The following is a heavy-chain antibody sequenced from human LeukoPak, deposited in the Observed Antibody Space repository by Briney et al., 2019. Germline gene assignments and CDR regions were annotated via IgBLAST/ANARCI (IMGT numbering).Heavy chain of an antibody. Sequence: SSETLSLTCAVYGGSFSGYYWSRIRQPPGKGLEWIGEINHSGSTNYNPSLKSRVTISVDTSKNQFSLKLSSVTAADTAVYCCARAQYYYDSSGYYPYMDVWGKGTTVTVSS. V-gene: IGHV4-34*01. CDR3: ARAQYYYDSSGYYPYMDV. J-gene: IGHJ6*03. D-gene: IGHD3-22*01. CDR2: INHSGST. CDR1: GGSFSGYY.